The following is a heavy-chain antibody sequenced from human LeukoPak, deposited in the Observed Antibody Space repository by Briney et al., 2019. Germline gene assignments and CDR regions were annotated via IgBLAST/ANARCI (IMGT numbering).Heavy chain of an antibody. Sequence: GGSLRLSCAASGSPFSAFVMAWVRQAPGKGLEWVSDISATGDTSNYADSVKGRFTIFRDNSKNTLYLHMNNLRVEDTAVYYCANTFLGPYGNWGQGTLVTVSS. J-gene: IGHJ4*02. CDR2: ISATGDTS. V-gene: IGHV3-23*01. CDR1: GSPFSAFV. CDR3: ANTFLGPYGN. D-gene: IGHD3-16*01.